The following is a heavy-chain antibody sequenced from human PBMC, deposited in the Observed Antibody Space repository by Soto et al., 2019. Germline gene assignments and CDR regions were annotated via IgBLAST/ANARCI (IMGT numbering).Heavy chain of an antibody. CDR2: IIPIFGTA. D-gene: IGHD3-22*01. CDR3: ARPTYYYDSSGAPGAFDI. Sequence: VKVSCKASGGTFSSYAISWVRQAPGQGLEWMGGIIPIFGTANYAQKFQGRVTITADESTSTAYMELSSLRSEDTAVYYCARPTYYYDSSGAPGAFDIWGQGTMVTVSS. V-gene: IGHV1-69*13. CDR1: GGTFSSYA. J-gene: IGHJ3*02.